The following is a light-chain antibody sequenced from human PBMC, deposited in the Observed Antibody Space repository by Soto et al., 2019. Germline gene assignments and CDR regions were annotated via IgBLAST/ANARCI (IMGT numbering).Light chain of an antibody. V-gene: IGLV2-14*01. J-gene: IGLJ1*01. Sequence: QSALTQPASVSGSPGQSITISCTGTSSDVGAYNFVSWYQQHPGKAPKFMIYEVSNRPSGVSNRFSGSKSGNTASLTISGLQAEDEADYYCSSYTGSSTLYVFGTGTKLTVL. CDR2: EVS. CDR1: SSDVGAYNF. CDR3: SSYTGSSTLYV.